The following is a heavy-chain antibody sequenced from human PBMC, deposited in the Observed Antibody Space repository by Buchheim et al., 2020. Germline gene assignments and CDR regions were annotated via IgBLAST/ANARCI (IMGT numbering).Heavy chain of an antibody. V-gene: IGHV2-5*01. D-gene: IGHD2-15*01. J-gene: IGHJ4*02. Sequence: QITLKESGPTLVKPTQTLTLTCTSSGFSLKTSGVGVGWIPQPPGKALEWLALIYWNDEQRYSPSLKSRLTITQDTSKSQVVLTMTNMDPVDTATYYCAQNQWSGDYFNYWGQGTL. CDR2: IYWNDEQ. CDR3: AQNQWSGDYFNY. CDR1: GFSLKTSGVG.